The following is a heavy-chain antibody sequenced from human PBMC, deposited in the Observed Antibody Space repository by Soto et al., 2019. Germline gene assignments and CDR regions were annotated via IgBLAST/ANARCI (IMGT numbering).Heavy chain of an antibody. CDR2: IIPIFGTA. CDR1: GGTFSSYA. CDR3: ARHYGDYVCASYYFDY. Sequence: QVQLVQSGAEVKKPGSSVKVSCKASGGTFSSYAISWVRQAPGQGLEWMGGIIPIFGTANYAQKFQGRVTITADKSTRTAYTKLSSLRSEDTDVYYCARHYGDYVCASYYFDYWGQGTLVTVSS. V-gene: IGHV1-69*06. J-gene: IGHJ4*02. D-gene: IGHD4-17*01.